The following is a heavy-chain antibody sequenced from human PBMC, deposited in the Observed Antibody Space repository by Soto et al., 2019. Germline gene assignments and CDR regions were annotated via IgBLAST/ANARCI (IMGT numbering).Heavy chain of an antibody. V-gene: IGHV3-48*03. CDR3: ARAHYYDSSGYYWAFDY. CDR2: ISSSGSTI. D-gene: IGHD3-22*01. CDR1: GFTFSSYE. Sequence: GGSLRLSCAASGFTFSSYEMNWVRQAPGKGLEWVSYISSSGSTIYYADSVKGRFTIPRDNAKNSLYLQMNSLRAEDTAVYYCARAHYYDSSGYYWAFDYWGQGTLVTVSS. J-gene: IGHJ4*02.